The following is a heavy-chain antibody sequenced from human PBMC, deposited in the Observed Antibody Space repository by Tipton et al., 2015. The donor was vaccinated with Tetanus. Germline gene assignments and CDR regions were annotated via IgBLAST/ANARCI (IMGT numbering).Heavy chain of an antibody. V-gene: IGHV4-39*02. Sequence: TLSLTCIVSGGSMSTSGHYGAWVRQSPGQGLEWIGSLSYSGRTYYNPSLKSRVTMSVDTPKKDFSVRLRSVTAADTAVYYCARLREIVSRSGWDFDYWGQGILVTVSS. D-gene: IGHD5/OR15-5a*01. J-gene: IGHJ4*02. CDR2: LSYSGRT. CDR1: GGSMSTSGHY. CDR3: ARLREIVSRSGWDFDY.